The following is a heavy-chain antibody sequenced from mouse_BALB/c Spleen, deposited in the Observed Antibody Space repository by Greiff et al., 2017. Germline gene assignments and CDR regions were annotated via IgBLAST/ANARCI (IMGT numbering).Heavy chain of an antibody. J-gene: IGHJ4*01. D-gene: IGHD1-2*01. CDR3: ARWGYYGEYYYAMDY. V-gene: IGHV5-17*02. CDR1: GFTFSSFG. Sequence: EVKLEESGGGLVQPGGSRKLSCAASGFTFSSFGMHWVRQAPEKGLEWVAYISSGSSTIYYADTVKGRFTISRDNPKNTLFLQMTSLRSEDTAMYYCARWGYYGEYYYAMDYWGQGTSVTVSS. CDR2: ISSGSSTI.